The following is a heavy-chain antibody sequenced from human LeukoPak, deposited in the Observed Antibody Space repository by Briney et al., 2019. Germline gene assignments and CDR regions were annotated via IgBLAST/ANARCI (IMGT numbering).Heavy chain of an antibody. Sequence: GGSLRLSCAASGFTVSSNYMSWVRQAPGKGLEWVSVIYSGGSTYYADSVKGRFTISRDNSKNTLYLQMNSLRAEDTAVYYCARDSKSDYGDLHDAFDIWGQGTMVTVSS. CDR1: GFTVSSNY. CDR2: IYSGGST. V-gene: IGHV3-66*01. J-gene: IGHJ3*02. CDR3: ARDSKSDYGDLHDAFDI. D-gene: IGHD4-17*01.